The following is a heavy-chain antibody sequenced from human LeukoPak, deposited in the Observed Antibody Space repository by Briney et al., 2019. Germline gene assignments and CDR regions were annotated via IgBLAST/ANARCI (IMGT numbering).Heavy chain of an antibody. V-gene: IGHV3-30*19. D-gene: IGHD1-26*01. CDR1: GFTLSNYG. CDR2: ISYDRSNK. Sequence: GGSLRLSCAASGFTLSNYGMHWVRQAPGKGLEWVAVISYDRSNKYYADSVKGRFTISRDNSKNTLYLQMNRLRAEDTAVYYCARVSGSYSLYYYMDVWGKGTTVTVSS. J-gene: IGHJ6*03. CDR3: ARVSGSYSLYYYMDV.